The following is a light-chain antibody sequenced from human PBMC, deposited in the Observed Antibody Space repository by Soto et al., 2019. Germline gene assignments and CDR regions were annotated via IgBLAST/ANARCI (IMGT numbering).Light chain of an antibody. J-gene: IGKJ2*01. Sequence: DIQMTQSPASLSASVGDRVTVTYRASQSINSWLAWYQQKPGEAPKPLIYKASNLESGVPSRFSGSGSGTEFTLTISRLQPDDFATYYCQQYNSYSEYTFGQGTKLEIK. V-gene: IGKV1-5*03. CDR3: QQYNSYSEYT. CDR1: QSINSW. CDR2: KAS.